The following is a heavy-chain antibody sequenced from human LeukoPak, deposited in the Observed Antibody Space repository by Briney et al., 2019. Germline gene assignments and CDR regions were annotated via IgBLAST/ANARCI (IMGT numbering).Heavy chain of an antibody. Sequence: ASVKVSCKASGYTFTSYDINWVRQATGQGLEWMGWMNPNSGNTGYAQKFQGRVTMTRDTSISTAYMELRGLRSEDTAVYYCVRDGEGAAISVNYWFDPWGQGTLVTVSS. J-gene: IGHJ5*02. CDR2: MNPNSGNT. D-gene: IGHD2-2*02. V-gene: IGHV1-8*01. CDR1: GYTFTSYD. CDR3: VRDGEGAAISVNYWFDP.